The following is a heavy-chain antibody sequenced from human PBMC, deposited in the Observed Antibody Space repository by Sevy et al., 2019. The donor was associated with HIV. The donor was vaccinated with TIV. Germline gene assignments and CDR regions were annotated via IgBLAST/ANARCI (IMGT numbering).Heavy chain of an antibody. CDR2: IKSKTDGGTT. J-gene: IGHJ4*02. Sequence: GGSLRLSCAASGFTFSNAWMSWVRQAPGKGLEWVGRIKSKTDGGTTDYAGPVKGRFTISRDDSKNKLYLQMNSLKTVDYAVYYCLSALTFGGVIVKDYWGQGTLVTVSS. D-gene: IGHD3-16*02. CDR3: LSALTFGGVIVKDY. CDR1: GFTFSNAW. V-gene: IGHV3-15*01.